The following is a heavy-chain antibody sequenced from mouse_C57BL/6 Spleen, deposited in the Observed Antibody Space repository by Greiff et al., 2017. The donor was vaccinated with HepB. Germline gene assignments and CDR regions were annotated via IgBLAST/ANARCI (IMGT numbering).Heavy chain of an antibody. CDR2: INPYNGGT. D-gene: IGHD2-3*01. J-gene: IGHJ2*01. Sequence: VQLKQSGPVLVKPGASVKMSCKASGYTFTDYYMNWVKQSHGKSLEWIGVINPYNGGTSYNQKFKGKATLTVDKSSSTAYMDLNSLPSKDSAVYYCARSPPHNYFDYWGQGTTLTVSS. V-gene: IGHV1-19*01. CDR1: GYTFTDYY. CDR3: ARSPPHNYFDY.